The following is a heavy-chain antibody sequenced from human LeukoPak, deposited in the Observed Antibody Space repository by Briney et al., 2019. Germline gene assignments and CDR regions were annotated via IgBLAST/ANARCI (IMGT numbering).Heavy chain of an antibody. Sequence: KTSETLSLTCTVSGGSMNNYYWSWIRQPPGKGMEYIGSIDYRGSTKYSPSLKSRVTISVDTSKNQFSLKLSSVTAADTAVYYCARVRGYYDSSGYDYWGQGTPVTVSS. J-gene: IGHJ4*02. CDR1: GGSMNNYY. CDR3: ARVRGYYDSSGYDY. CDR2: IDYRGST. D-gene: IGHD3-22*01. V-gene: IGHV4-59*08.